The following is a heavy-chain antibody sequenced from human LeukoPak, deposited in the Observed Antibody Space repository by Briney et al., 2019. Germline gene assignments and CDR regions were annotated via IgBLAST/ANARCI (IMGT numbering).Heavy chain of an antibody. D-gene: IGHD2-2*01. J-gene: IGHJ4*02. V-gene: IGHV1-8*01. CDR3: ARGREIVVVPAASLNDF. CDR1: GYTFTSYD. CDR2: MNPNTGDT. Sequence: GASVKVSCKASGYTFTSYDINWVRQATGQGLEWMGYMNPNTGDTGYAQKFQGSVTMTRDTSISTAYMELSSLGSEDTAVYYCARGREIVVVPAASLNDFWGQGTLVTVSS.